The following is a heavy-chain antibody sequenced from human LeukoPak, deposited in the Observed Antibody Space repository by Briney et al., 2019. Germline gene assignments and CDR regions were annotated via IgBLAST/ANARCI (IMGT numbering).Heavy chain of an antibody. CDR1: GGSISSSGYY. CDR3: ARQGYGDFSSRPFDY. Sequence: SETLSLTCTVSGGSISSSGYYWGWIRQPPGKGLEWIGSIYYSGSTYYNPSLKSRVSLSVDTSKRQFSLKLRSVTAADTAVYYCARQGYGDFSSRPFDYWGQGTLVTVSS. D-gene: IGHD4-17*01. CDR2: IYYSGST. V-gene: IGHV4-39*01. J-gene: IGHJ4*02.